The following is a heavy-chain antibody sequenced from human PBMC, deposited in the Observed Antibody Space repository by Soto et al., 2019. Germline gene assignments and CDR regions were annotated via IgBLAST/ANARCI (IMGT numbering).Heavy chain of an antibody. CDR2: IIPIFGTA. Sequence: QVQLVQSGAEVKKPGSSVKVSCKASGGTFSSYAISWVRQAPGQGLEWMGGIIPIFGTANYAQKFQGRVTITADESTSTAYMERSSLRSEDTAVYYCARDRDSSSWYGGGNWFDPWGQGTLVTVSS. D-gene: IGHD6-13*01. CDR3: ARDRDSSSWYGGGNWFDP. V-gene: IGHV1-69*01. CDR1: GGTFSSYA. J-gene: IGHJ5*02.